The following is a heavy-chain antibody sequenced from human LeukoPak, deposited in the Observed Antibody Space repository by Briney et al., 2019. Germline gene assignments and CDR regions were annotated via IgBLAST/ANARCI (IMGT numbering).Heavy chain of an antibody. V-gene: IGHV3-7*01. CDR2: IKKDGSEG. CDR1: GFSFSTSW. J-gene: IGHJ4*02. Sequence: GXSLRLPCTASGFSFSTSWMSWVRQTPGKGLEWVANIKKDGSEGYYVDSVKTRFTISRDNAKNSLYLQLNSLIVEDTAVYYCARLSTSVAGGDHWGQGTLVTVSS. D-gene: IGHD6-19*01. CDR3: ARLSTSVAGGDH.